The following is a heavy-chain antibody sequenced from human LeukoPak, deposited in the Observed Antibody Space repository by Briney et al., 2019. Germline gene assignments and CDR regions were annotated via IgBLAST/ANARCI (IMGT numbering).Heavy chain of an antibody. D-gene: IGHD3-10*01. V-gene: IGHV1-18*01. J-gene: IGHJ4*02. CDR1: GYTFTSYG. Sequence: ASVQVSCKASGYTFTSYGISWVRQAPGQGLEWMGWISAYNGNTNYAQKLQGRVTMTTESSASTAYMELRSLRSDDTAVYYCARALWFGELQYWGQGTLVTVSS. CDR2: ISAYNGNT. CDR3: ARALWFGELQY.